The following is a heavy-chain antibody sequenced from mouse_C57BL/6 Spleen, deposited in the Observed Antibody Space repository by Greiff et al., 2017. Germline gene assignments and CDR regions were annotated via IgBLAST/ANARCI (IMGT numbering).Heavy chain of an antibody. Sequence: QVQLKESGAELVRPGASVTLSCKASGYTFTDYEMHWVKQTPVHGLEWIGAIDPETGGTAYNQKFKGKAILTADKSSSTAYMELRSLTSEDSAVYYCTREGDGYSYWYFDVWGTGTTVTVSS. V-gene: IGHV1-15*01. CDR1: GYTFTDYE. CDR3: TREGDGYSYWYFDV. J-gene: IGHJ1*03. D-gene: IGHD2-3*01. CDR2: IDPETGGT.